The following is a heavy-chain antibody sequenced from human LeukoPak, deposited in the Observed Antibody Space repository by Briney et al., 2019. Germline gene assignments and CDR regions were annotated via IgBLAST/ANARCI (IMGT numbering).Heavy chain of an antibody. CDR1: GGTFSSYA. J-gene: IGHJ6*03. Sequence: SVKVSCKASGGTFSSYAISWVRQAPGQGLEWMGGIIPIFGTANYAQKFQGRVTITTDESTSTAYMELSSLRSEDTAVYYCARESASGATGDYYYYYMDVWGKGTTVTVSS. CDR3: ARESASGATGDYYYYYMDV. V-gene: IGHV1-69*05. CDR2: IIPIFGTA. D-gene: IGHD1-26*01.